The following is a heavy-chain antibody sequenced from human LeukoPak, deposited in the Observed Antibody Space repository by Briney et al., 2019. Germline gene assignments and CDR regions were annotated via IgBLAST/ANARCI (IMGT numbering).Heavy chain of an antibody. V-gene: IGHV4-59*08. CDR2: IYYSGST. D-gene: IGHD3-10*01. CDR3: ARSGGEAHNWFDP. J-gene: IGHJ5*02. CDR1: GGSISSHY. Sequence: SETLSLTCTVSGGSISSHYWSWIRQPPGKGLEWIGYIYYSGSTNYNPSLKSRVTISVDTSKNQFSLKLSSVTAADTAVYYCARSGGEAHNWFDPWGQGTLVTVSS.